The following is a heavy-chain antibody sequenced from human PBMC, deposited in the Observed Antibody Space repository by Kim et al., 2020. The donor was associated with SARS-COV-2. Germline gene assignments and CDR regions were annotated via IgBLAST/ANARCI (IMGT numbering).Heavy chain of an antibody. D-gene: IGHD2-15*01. CDR2: IFPSGST. J-gene: IGHJ3*02. CDR1: GGSISGRLYS. CDR3: ARHYTEGSCYPAPFDI. Sequence: SENLSLTCTVSGGSISGRLYSWSWIRQHPGKGLEWIGYIFPSGSTPYNPSLKSPVSISIDKYNNQFHLKLISVTAADTAIYYCARHYTEGSCYPAPFDIWGQGTTVSVST. V-gene: IGHV4-31*01.